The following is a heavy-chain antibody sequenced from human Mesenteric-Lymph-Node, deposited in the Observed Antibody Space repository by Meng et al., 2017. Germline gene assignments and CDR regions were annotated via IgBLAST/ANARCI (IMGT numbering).Heavy chain of an antibody. CDR2: IYSGGTT. J-gene: IGHJ4*02. Sequence: EVQLVESGGGWIQPGGSLRLSCAASGFTVSSSYMSWARQAPGKGLEWVSVIYSGGTTYYADSVKGRFTISRDNSKSTLYLQMNSLRAADTAMYYCVLETGSYSGHWGQGTLVTVSS. CDR3: VLETGSYSGH. D-gene: IGHD1-26*01. V-gene: IGHV3-53*01. CDR1: GFTVSSSY.